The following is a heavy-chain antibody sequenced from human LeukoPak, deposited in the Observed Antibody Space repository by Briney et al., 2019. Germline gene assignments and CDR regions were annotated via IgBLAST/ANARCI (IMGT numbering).Heavy chain of an antibody. CDR1: GGSISSYY. D-gene: IGHD1-26*01. J-gene: IGHJ3*02. Sequence: SETLSLTCTVSGGSISSYYWSWIRQPPGKGLEWIGYIYYSGSTNNNPSLKSRVTISVDTSKNQFSLKLSSVTAADTAVYYCASSGSDYAFDIWGQGTMVTVSS. CDR3: ASSGSDYAFDI. CDR2: IYYSGST. V-gene: IGHV4-59*01.